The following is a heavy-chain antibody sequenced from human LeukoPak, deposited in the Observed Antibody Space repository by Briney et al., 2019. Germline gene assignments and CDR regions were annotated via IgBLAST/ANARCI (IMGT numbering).Heavy chain of an antibody. CDR3: ARAQVDALLDYYFDY. D-gene: IGHD1-26*01. CDR1: GFTFSSYA. J-gene: IGHJ4*02. V-gene: IGHV3-30*04. Sequence: GGSLRLSCAASGFTFSSYAMHWVRQAPGKGLEWVAVISYDGSNKYYADSVKGRFTISRDNSKNTLYLQMNSLRGEDTAVYYCARAQVDALLDYYFDYWGQGTLVTVSS. CDR2: ISYDGSNK.